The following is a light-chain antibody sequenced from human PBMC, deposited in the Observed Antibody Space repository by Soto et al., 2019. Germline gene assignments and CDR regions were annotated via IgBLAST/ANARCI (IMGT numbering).Light chain of an antibody. CDR2: DVS. CDR1: SNDVGGNIY. Sequence: HSVLTHPASVSGSPGQSSTISCTGTSNDVGGNIYVSWYQQHQGKVHYLIYYDVSSRHAGGSYRFSGSKSANTASLSIFGLQTDDEPDYCGRPCRGSSTYSFGTGTKVTV. V-gene: IGLV2-14*03. J-gene: IGLJ1*01. CDR3: RPCRGSSTYS.